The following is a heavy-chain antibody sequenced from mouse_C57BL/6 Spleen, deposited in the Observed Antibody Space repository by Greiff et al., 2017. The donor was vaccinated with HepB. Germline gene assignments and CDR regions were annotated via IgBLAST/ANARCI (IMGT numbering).Heavy chain of an antibody. CDR3: ARENYYGSRGAMDY. Sequence: EVMLVESGGGLVKPGGSLKLSCAASGFTFSDYGMHWVRQAPEKGLEWVAYISSGSSTIYYADTVKGRFTLSRDNAKNTLFLQMTSLRSEDTAMYYCARENYYGSRGAMDYWGQGTSVTVSS. CDR2: ISSGSSTI. V-gene: IGHV5-17*01. D-gene: IGHD1-1*01. CDR1: GFTFSDYG. J-gene: IGHJ4*01.